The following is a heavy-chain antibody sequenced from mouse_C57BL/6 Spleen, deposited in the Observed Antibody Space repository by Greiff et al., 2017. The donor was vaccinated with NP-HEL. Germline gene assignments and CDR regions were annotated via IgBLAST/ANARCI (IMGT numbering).Heavy chain of an antibody. CDR1: GYAFSSSW. J-gene: IGHJ2*01. D-gene: IGHD1-1*01. CDR2: IYPGDGDT. V-gene: IGHV1-82*01. CDR3: ARGGYYGYYFDY. Sequence: QVQLQQSGPELVKPGASVKISCKASGYAFSSSWMNWVKQRPGKGLEWIGRIYPGDGDTNYNGKFKGKATLTADKSSSTAYMQLSSLTSEDSAVYFCARGGYYGYYFDYWGQGTTLTVSS.